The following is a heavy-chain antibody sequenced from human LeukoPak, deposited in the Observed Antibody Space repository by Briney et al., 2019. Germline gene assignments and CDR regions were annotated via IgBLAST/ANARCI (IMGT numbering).Heavy chain of an antibody. V-gene: IGHV4-61*08. CDR1: GGSISSGGYS. CDR3: ARGSIAARPHYDY. J-gene: IGHJ4*02. Sequence: SETLSLTCAVSGGSISSGGYSWSWIRQPPGKGLEWIGYIYYSGSTNYNPSLKSRVTISVDTSKNQFSLKLSSVTAADTAVYYCARGSIAARPHYDYWGQGTLVTVSS. D-gene: IGHD6-6*01. CDR2: IYYSGST.